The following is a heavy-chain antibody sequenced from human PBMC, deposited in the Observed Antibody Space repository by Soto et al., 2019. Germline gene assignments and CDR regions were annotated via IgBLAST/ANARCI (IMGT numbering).Heavy chain of an antibody. CDR2: IMYSGYS. V-gene: IGHV4-59*08. Sequence: QVQLQESGPGLVKPSETLSLTCTVSGDSLTNYYCSWFRQPPGKGLEWIGYIMYSGYSAYNLSLKSXVPXSMDTSKTQFSLMLESVTATDTAVYYCARHGFGPLHGLVDVWGQGTTVIVSS. D-gene: IGHD3-10*01. CDR3: ARHGFGPLHGLVDV. J-gene: IGHJ6*02. CDR1: GDSLTNYY.